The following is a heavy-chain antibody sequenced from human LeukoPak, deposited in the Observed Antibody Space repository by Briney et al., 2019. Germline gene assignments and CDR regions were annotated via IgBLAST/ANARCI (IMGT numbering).Heavy chain of an antibody. Sequence: SETLSLTCTVSGYSISSGYYWGWIRQPPGKGLEWTGSMFHSGSTYYNPSLKSRVTMSVDTSKNQFSLKLSSVTAADTAVYYCARVRYNWNRDFDYWGQGTLVTVSS. V-gene: IGHV4-38-2*02. CDR3: ARVRYNWNRDFDY. J-gene: IGHJ4*02. D-gene: IGHD1-20*01. CDR1: GYSISSGYY. CDR2: MFHSGST.